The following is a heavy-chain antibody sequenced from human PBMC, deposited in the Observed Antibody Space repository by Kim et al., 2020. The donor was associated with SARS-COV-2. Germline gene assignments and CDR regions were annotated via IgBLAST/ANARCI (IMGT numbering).Heavy chain of an antibody. CDR3: AKDDDYGDYRAFDI. CDR2: ISWNSGSI. Sequence: GGSLRLSCAASGFTFGDYAMHWVRQAPGKGLEWVSGISWNSGSIGYADSVKGRFTISRDNAKNSLYLQMNSLRAEDTALYYCAKDDDYGDYRAFDIWGQGTMVTVSS. V-gene: IGHV3-9*01. J-gene: IGHJ3*02. D-gene: IGHD4-17*01. CDR1: GFTFGDYA.